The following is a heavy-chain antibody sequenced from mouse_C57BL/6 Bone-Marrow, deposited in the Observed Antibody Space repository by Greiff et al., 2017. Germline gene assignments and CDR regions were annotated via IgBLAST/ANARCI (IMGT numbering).Heavy chain of an antibody. CDR1: GFTFSSYG. V-gene: IGHV5-6*02. CDR3: ARRGVVALDY. Sequence: DVTLVESGGDLVKPGGSLKLSCAASGFTFSSYGMSWVRQTPDKRLEWVATISSGGSYTYYPDSVTGRFTISRDNAKNTLYLQMSSLKSEDTAMYYCARRGVVALDYWGQGTTLTVSS. J-gene: IGHJ2*01. D-gene: IGHD1-1*01. CDR2: ISSGGSYT.